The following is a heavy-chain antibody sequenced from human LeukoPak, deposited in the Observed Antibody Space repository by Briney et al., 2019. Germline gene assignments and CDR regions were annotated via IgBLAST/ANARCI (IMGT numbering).Heavy chain of an antibody. V-gene: IGHV3-48*03. CDR3: ARDFLGGDFDY. Sequence: PGGSLRLSCAASGFTFSSYEMNWVRQAPGKGLEWVSYISSSGSTIYYADSVKGRFTISRDNAKNSLYLQMNSLRAEDTAVYYCARDFLGGDFDYWGQGTLVTVSS. CDR1: GFTFSSYE. J-gene: IGHJ4*02. CDR2: ISSSGSTI. D-gene: IGHD2/OR15-2a*01.